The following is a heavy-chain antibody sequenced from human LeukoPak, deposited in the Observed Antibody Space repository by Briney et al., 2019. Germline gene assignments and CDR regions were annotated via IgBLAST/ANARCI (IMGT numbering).Heavy chain of an antibody. CDR3: ARWADIVVVGGSYGMDV. CDR2: ISYDGSNK. D-gene: IGHD2-15*01. CDR1: GFTFSSYA. V-gene: IGHV3-30-3*01. J-gene: IGHJ6*02. Sequence: GRSLRLSCAASGFTFSSYAMHWVRQAPGKGLEWVAVISYDGSNKYYADSVKGRFTISRDNSKNTLYLQMNSLRAEDTAVYYCARWADIVVVGGSYGMDVWGQGTTVTVSS.